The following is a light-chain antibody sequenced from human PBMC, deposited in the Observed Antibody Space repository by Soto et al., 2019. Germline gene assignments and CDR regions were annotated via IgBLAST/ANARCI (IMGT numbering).Light chain of an antibody. CDR3: QQSYSTPFT. V-gene: IGKV1-39*01. CDR2: SAS. J-gene: IGKJ3*01. CDR1: QIITSF. Sequence: DIQMTQSPSSLSASVGDRVTITCRASQIITSFLNWYQQKPGKAPKLLIYSASTLQSGVPSRFSGSGSGTDFTLTISSLQFEDFATYYCQQSYSTPFTFGPGTKVDI.